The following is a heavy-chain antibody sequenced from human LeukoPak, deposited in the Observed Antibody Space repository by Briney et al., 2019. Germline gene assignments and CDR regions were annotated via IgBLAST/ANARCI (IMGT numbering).Heavy chain of an antibody. J-gene: IGHJ4*02. CDR2: ISSSSSYI. CDR3: ARYDFWSGYYSVYGSYFDY. CDR1: GFTFSSYS. D-gene: IGHD3-3*01. V-gene: IGHV3-21*01. Sequence: GGSLRLSCAASGFTFSSYSMNWVRQAPGKGLEWVSSISSSSSYIYYADSVKGRFTISRDNAKNSLCLQMNSLRAEDTAVYYCARYDFWSGYYSVYGSYFDYWGQGTLVTVSS.